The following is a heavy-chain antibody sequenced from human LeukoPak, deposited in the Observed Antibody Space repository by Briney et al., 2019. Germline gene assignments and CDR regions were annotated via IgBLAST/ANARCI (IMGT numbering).Heavy chain of an antibody. J-gene: IGHJ3*01. V-gene: IGHV1-58*02. D-gene: IGHD3-10*01. Sequence: ASVKVSCKASGFTFTSSAMQWVRQARGQRLEWIGWIVVGSGNTNYPQKFQERVTITRDMSTTTAYMELSSLRSEDTAMYYCAADRDYYGSGGDAFDLWGQGTMVTVSS. CDR3: AADRDYYGSGGDAFDL. CDR2: IVVGSGNT. CDR1: GFTFTSSA.